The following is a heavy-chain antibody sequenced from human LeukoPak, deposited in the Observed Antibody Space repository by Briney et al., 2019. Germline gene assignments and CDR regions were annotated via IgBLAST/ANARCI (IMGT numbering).Heavy chain of an antibody. V-gene: IGHV4-39*01. Sequence: SETLSLTCTVSGVSISSSNSYWGWIRQPPGKGLEWIGSIYYTGNTYYNASLKSRVTISIDTSKNQISLRLSSVTATGTAMYYCARQTGSGLFTLPGGQGTLVTVSS. CDR1: GVSISSSNSY. CDR3: ARQTGSGLFTLP. D-gene: IGHD3/OR15-3a*01. CDR2: IYYTGNT. J-gene: IGHJ4*02.